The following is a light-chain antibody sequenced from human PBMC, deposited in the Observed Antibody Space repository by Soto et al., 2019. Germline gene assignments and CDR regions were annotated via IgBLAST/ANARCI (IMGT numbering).Light chain of an antibody. CDR1: ISNIGAGSS. CDR2: GNT. CDR3: ESYDSGLRHWV. V-gene: IGLV1-40*01. J-gene: IGLJ3*02. Sequence: QPVLTQPPSVSGAPGERVAISCAGSISNIGAGSSVHWYQQLPGTAPKLLINGNTNRPSDVPDRFYGSKSGTSASLAITGLLPEEEADYYCESYDSGLRHWVFGGGTKLTVL.